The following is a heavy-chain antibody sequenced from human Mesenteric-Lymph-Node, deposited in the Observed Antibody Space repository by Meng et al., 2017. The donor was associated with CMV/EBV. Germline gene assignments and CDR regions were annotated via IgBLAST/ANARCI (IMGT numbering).Heavy chain of an antibody. CDR3: ARAAYFDY. Sequence: KVSCQTSGFPFTNYAINWVRQAPGQGPEWMGWINTNSGNPTYAQDFTGRFVFSLDTSVSTAYLQISSLKPEDTAFYYCARAAYFDYWGQGTLVTVSS. D-gene: IGHD6-25*01. V-gene: IGHV7-4-1*02. CDR1: GFPFTNYA. J-gene: IGHJ4*02. CDR2: INTNSGNP.